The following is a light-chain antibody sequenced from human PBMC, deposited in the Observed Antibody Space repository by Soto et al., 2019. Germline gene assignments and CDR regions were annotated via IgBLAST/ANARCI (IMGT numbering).Light chain of an antibody. CDR2: AAS. CDR3: QQSYSSPWT. Sequence: DIQMTQSPYSLPASVGDRVSITRRARQYVGSYLNWYQQKPGQAPKLLMYAASTLQSGVPSRFSGSGSGTDFALTISSLQPEDSVIYYCQQSYSSPWTFGQGTKVDI. CDR1: QYVGSY. J-gene: IGKJ1*01. V-gene: IGKV1-39*01.